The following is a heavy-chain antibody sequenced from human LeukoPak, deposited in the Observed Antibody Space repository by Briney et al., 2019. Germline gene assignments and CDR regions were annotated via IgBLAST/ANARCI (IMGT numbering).Heavy chain of an antibody. V-gene: IGHV4-34*01. D-gene: IGHD4-11*01. CDR3: ARLHGPYDAFDI. CDR2: INHSGST. Sequence: PSETLSLTCAVYGGSFSGYYWSWIRRPPGKGLEWIGEINHSGSTNYNPSLKGRVTISVDTSKNQFSLKLSSVTAADTAVYYCARLHGPYDAFDIWRQGTMVTVSS. CDR1: GGSFSGYY. J-gene: IGHJ3*02.